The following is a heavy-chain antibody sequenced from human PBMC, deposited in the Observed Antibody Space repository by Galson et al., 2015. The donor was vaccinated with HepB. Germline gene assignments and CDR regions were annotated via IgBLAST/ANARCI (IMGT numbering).Heavy chain of an antibody. J-gene: IGHJ6*04. D-gene: IGHD1-20*01. CDR1: GYTFTNYA. CDR3: ARVTSTHNFGRSRYSFYYYGMDV. CDR2: INTNTGEP. V-gene: IGHV7-4-1*02. Sequence: SVKVSCKASGYTFTNYAINWVRQAPGQGLEWMGWINTNTGEPTYAQAFTGRFVFSLDTSVTTAHLQISSLKPEDTAVYYCARVTSTHNFGRSRYSFYYYGMDVWGTGTSVTVPS.